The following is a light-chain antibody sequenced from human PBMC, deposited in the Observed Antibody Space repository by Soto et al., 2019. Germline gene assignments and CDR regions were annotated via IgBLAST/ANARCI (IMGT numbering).Light chain of an antibody. CDR2: GAS. CDR1: QSVSTK. J-gene: IGKJ1*01. V-gene: IGKV3-15*01. Sequence: EIVMTQSPVTLSVSPRERATLSCRASQSVSTKLAWYQQKPGQAPRLLIYGASTRATGIPARFSGSGSGTEFTLTISSLQSADFAVYYCQQSNNWPWTFGQGTKVDIK. CDR3: QQSNNWPWT.